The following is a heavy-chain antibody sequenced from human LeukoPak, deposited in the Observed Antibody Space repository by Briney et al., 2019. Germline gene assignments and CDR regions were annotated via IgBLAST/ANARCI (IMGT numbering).Heavy chain of an antibody. V-gene: IGHV4-39*01. D-gene: IGHD4-17*01. CDR3: ARQYGDYAPFDF. CDR2: IYYTGST. CDR1: GGSIASNTYY. J-gene: IGHJ4*02. Sequence: SETLSLTCTVSGGSIASNTYYWAWIRQSPGKGLEWIRSIYYTGSTDYNPSLKSRVTLSLDTYRNHFSLKFNSMTAADTAVYYCARQYGDYAPFDFWGQGTLVTVSS.